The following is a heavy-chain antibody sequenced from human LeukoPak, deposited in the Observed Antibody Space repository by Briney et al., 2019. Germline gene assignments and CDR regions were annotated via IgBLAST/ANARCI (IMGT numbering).Heavy chain of an antibody. Sequence: GGSLRLSCAASGFTFSNAWMSWVRQAPGKGLEWVGRIKSKTDGGTTDYAAPVKGRFTISRDDSKNTLYLQMNSLKTEDTAVYYCTTDVDYYDSSDRGYWGQGTLVTVSS. CDR1: GFTFSNAW. V-gene: IGHV3-15*01. J-gene: IGHJ4*02. CDR3: TTDVDYYDSSDRGY. D-gene: IGHD3-22*01. CDR2: IKSKTDGGTT.